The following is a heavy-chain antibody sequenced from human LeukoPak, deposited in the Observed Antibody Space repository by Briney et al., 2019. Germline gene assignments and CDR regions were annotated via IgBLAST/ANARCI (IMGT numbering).Heavy chain of an antibody. CDR3: ARPGWLRLGDAFDI. Sequence: SVKVSCKASGGTFSSYAISWVRQAPGQGLEWMGRIIPILGIANYAQKFQGRVTITADKSTSTAYMELSSLRSEDTAVYYCARPGWLRLGDAFDIWGQGTMVTVSS. J-gene: IGHJ3*02. CDR1: GGTFSSYA. D-gene: IGHD5-12*01. CDR2: IIPILGIA. V-gene: IGHV1-69*04.